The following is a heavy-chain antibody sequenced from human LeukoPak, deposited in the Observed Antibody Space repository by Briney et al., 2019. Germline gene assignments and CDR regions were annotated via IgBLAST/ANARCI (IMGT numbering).Heavy chain of an antibody. Sequence: GGSLRLSCAASGFTFKNAWMSWVRQAPGKGLEWVGRIKSKGGGGTTDYAAPVKGRFTISRDDSKNTLYLQMNSLKTEDTAVYYCTTDLPTLGSGEMDYWGQGTLVTVSS. V-gene: IGHV3-15*01. CDR2: IKSKGGGGTT. J-gene: IGHJ4*02. D-gene: IGHD3-10*01. CDR3: TTDLPTLGSGEMDY. CDR1: GFTFKNAW.